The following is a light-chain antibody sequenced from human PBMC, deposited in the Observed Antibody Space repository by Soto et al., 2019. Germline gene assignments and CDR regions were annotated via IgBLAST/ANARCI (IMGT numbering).Light chain of an antibody. CDR1: SGSVSTNYY. Sequence: QAVVTQEPSFSVSPGGTVTLTCGLSSGSVSTNYYPSWHQQTPGQAPRTLIYSTNIRSSGVPDRFYGSILGNKAALTITGAQADDESDYYCVLYMSSGISVFGGGTQLTVL. CDR2: STN. CDR3: VLYMSSGISV. V-gene: IGLV8-61*01. J-gene: IGLJ7*01.